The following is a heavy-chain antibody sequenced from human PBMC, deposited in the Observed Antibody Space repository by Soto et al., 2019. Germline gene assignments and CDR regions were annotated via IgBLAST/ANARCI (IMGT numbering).Heavy chain of an antibody. Sequence: QVQLVQSGAEVKKPGASVKVSCKASGYTFTSYYMHWVRQAPGQGLEWMGIINPSGGSTSYAQNFQGRGTMTRDRSTSTVYMELSSLRSEDTAVYYCAWDGYSSAGGAFDIWGQGTMVTVSS. V-gene: IGHV1-46*01. D-gene: IGHD6-19*01. CDR2: INPSGGST. CDR1: GYTFTSYY. CDR3: AWDGYSSAGGAFDI. J-gene: IGHJ3*02.